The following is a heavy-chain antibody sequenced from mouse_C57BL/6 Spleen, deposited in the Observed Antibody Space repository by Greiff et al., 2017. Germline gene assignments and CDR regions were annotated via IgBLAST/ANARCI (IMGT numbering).Heavy chain of an antibody. Sequence: EVKLMESGGDLVKPGGSLKLSCAASGFTFSSYGMSWVRQTPDKRLEWVATISSGGSYTYYPDSVKGRFTISRDNAKNTLYLQMSSLKSEDTAMYYCAREGSDYDVNYAMDYWGQGTSVTVSS. CDR1: GFTFSSYG. CDR3: AREGSDYDVNYAMDY. V-gene: IGHV5-6*01. D-gene: IGHD2-4*01. CDR2: ISSGGSYT. J-gene: IGHJ4*01.